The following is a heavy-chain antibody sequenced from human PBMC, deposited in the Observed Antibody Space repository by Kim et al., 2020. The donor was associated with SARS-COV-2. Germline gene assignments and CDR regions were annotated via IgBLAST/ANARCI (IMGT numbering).Heavy chain of an antibody. D-gene: IGHD6-13*01. V-gene: IGHV4-59*08. Sequence: LKSRVTISVDTSKNQFSLKLSSVTAADTAVYYCARHEGSSWEDYYYGMDVWGQGTTVTVSS. J-gene: IGHJ6*02. CDR3: ARHEGSSWEDYYYGMDV.